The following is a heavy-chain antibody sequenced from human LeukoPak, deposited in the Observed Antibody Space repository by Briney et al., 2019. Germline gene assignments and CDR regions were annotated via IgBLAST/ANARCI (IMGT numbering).Heavy chain of an antibody. V-gene: IGHV3-21*01. CDR3: ARVVVAGYYYYGLDV. J-gene: IGHJ6*02. D-gene: IGHD3-22*01. CDR1: GFTFSSYS. CDR2: ISSGSSYI. Sequence: GGSLRLSCAASGFTFSSYSMNWVRQAPGKGLEWVSSISSGSSYIYYADSVKSRFTISRDNAKNSLYLQMNSLRAEDTAVYYCARVVVAGYYYYGLDVWGQGTTVTVSS.